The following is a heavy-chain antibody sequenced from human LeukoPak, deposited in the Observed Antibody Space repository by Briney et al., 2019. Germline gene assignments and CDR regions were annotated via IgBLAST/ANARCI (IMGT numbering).Heavy chain of an antibody. D-gene: IGHD1-7*01. CDR1: GDTFTDTY. CDR3: ASFLHRNSLDY. CDR2: IYHDGSDT. V-gene: IGHV5-51*01. Sequence: PGESLKISCKGSGDTFTDTYIAWVRQVAGKGLEWMGIIYHDGSDTRYSPSFEGQVTISVDHSIRTAYLQWTSLKTSDTAMYYCASFLHRNSLDYWGQGALVTVSS. J-gene: IGHJ4*02.